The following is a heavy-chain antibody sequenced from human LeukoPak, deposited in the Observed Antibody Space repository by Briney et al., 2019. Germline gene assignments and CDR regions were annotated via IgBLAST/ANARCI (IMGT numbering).Heavy chain of an antibody. V-gene: IGHV1-8*01. CDR3: ATEQGYSSGWYPYYYGMDV. CDR2: MNPNSGNT. D-gene: IGHD6-19*01. J-gene: IGHJ6*02. Sequence: ASVKVSCKASGYTFTSYDINWVRQATGQGLEWMGWMNPNSGNTGYAQKFQGRVTMTEDTSTDTAYMELSSLRSEDTAVYYCATEQGYSSGWYPYYYGMDVWGQGTTVAVSS. CDR1: GYTFTSYD.